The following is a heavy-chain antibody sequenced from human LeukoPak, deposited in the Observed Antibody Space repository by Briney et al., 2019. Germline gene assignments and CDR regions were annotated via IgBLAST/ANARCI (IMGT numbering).Heavy chain of an antibody. D-gene: IGHD3-16*01. CDR2: INHSGST. CDR1: GGSFSGYY. Sequence: SETLSLTCAVYGGSFSGYYWTWIRQPPGKGLEWIGEINHSGSTNYNPSLKSRVTISVDTSKNQFSLKLSSVTAADTAVYYCARLKLGAYFDLWGRGTLVTVSS. J-gene: IGHJ2*01. V-gene: IGHV4-34*01. CDR3: ARLKLGAYFDL.